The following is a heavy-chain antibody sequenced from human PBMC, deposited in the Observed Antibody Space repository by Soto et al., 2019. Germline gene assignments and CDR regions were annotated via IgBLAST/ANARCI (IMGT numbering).Heavy chain of an antibody. CDR1: GFTFDDYA. V-gene: IGHV3-9*01. CDR2: ISWNSGII. J-gene: IGHJ4*02. Sequence: EVPLVESGGGLVQPGRSLRLSCAASGFTFDDYAMHRVRQAPGKGLEWVSGISWNSGIIDYADSVKGRFTISRDKAKNSLYLQMNSLRAEDTALYYCAKGYSYGVLEPLGYWGQGTLVTVSS. CDR3: AKGYSYGVLEPLGY. D-gene: IGHD5-18*01.